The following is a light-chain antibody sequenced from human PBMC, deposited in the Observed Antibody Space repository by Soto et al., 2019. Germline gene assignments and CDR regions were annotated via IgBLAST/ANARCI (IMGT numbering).Light chain of an antibody. Sequence: EIVLTQSPVTLSLSPGERATLSCRASQTVSNQLAWYQQKPGQAPRLLIYDASMRVTGIPAKFSGSGSGTDFTLTLSSLEPEDFAVYYWQQRACSSTFGQGTRLEIK. CDR3: QQRACSST. CDR1: QTVSNQ. V-gene: IGKV3-11*01. CDR2: DAS. J-gene: IGKJ5*01.